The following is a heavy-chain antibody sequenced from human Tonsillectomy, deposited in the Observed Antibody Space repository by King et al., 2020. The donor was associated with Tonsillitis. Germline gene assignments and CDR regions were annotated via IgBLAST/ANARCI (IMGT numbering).Heavy chain of an antibody. CDR2: ISSSSSYI. Sequence: VQLVESGGGLVKPGGSLRLSCAASGFTFSSYSMNWVRQAPGKGLEWVSSISSSSSYIYYADSVKGRFTISRDNAKNSLYLQMNSLRAEDTAVYYCASMYYYGSGSFSYYYGMDVWGQGTTVTVSS. CDR1: GFTFSSYS. D-gene: IGHD3-10*01. V-gene: IGHV3-21*01. CDR3: ASMYYYGSGSFSYYYGMDV. J-gene: IGHJ6*02.